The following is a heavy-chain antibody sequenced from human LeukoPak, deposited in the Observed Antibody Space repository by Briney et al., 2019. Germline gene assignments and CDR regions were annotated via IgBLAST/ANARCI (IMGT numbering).Heavy chain of an antibody. CDR3: ASGRGYVDTALVMDY. CDR1: GGSISNYY. Sequence: SETLSLTCTVSGGSISNYYWSWIRQPPGKGLEWIWHISYTGNTNYNPSLKSRVTLSVDTSKNKFSLRLTSVTAADTAVYFCASGRGYVDTALVMDYWGQGTLVTVSS. CDR2: ISYTGNT. J-gene: IGHJ4*02. D-gene: IGHD5-18*01. V-gene: IGHV4-59*01.